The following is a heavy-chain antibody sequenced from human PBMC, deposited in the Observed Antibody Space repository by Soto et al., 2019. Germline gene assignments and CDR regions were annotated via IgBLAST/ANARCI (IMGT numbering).Heavy chain of an antibody. D-gene: IGHD3-22*01. CDR2: IYYSGST. J-gene: IGHJ4*02. CDR1: GGSISSGGYY. Sequence: SETLSLTCTVSGGSISSGGYYWSWIRQHPGKGPEWIGYIYYSGSTYYNPSLKSRVTISVDTSKNQFSLKLSSVTAADTAVYYCARSSDYYDSSGYFVFDYWGQGTLVTVSS. CDR3: ARSSDYYDSSGYFVFDY. V-gene: IGHV4-31*03.